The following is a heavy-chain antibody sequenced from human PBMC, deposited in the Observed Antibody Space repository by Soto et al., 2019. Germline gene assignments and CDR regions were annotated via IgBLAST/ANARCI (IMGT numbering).Heavy chain of an antibody. J-gene: IGHJ5*02. CDR3: AREDWGGSCFREKAGGLDP. D-gene: IGHD2-15*01. Sequence: QVQLQESGPGLVKPSETLSLTCTVSGDSVSSGTYYWSWLRQPPGEVLEWIGYIYYSGTTNYNPSLKSRFTLSVDTSKNQLSLEMTSVTAADTAVYYCAREDWGGSCFREKAGGLDPWGQGTLVTVSS. CDR1: GDSVSSGTYY. CDR2: IYYSGTT. V-gene: IGHV4-61*01.